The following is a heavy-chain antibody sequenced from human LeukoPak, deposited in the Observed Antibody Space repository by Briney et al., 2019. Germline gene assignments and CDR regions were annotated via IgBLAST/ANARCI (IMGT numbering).Heavy chain of an antibody. V-gene: IGHV3-21*01. CDR1: GFTFSSYS. J-gene: IGHJ5*02. Sequence: PGGSLRLSCAASGFTFSSYSMNWVRQAPGKGLEWVSSISSSSSYIYYADSVKGRFTISRDNGKNSLYLQMNSLRAEDTAVYYCAREGWYPHNWFDPWGQGTLVTVSS. CDR3: AREGWYPHNWFDP. CDR2: ISSSSSYI. D-gene: IGHD6-19*01.